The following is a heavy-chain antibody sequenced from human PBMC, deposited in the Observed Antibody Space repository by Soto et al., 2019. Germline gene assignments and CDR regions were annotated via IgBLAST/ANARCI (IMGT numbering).Heavy chain of an antibody. CDR1: GFTFSSYS. CDR2: ISSSSTTK. V-gene: IGHV3-48*01. Sequence: EVQLVESGGGLVQPGGSLRLSCAASGFTFSSYSMNWVRQAPGKGLEWVSYISSSSTTKYYADSVKGRFTISRDNAKNSLYLQLNNLRAEATAVYYCARDGCSGSNCLNWFDPWGQGTLVTVSS. D-gene: IGHD2-15*01. CDR3: ARDGCSGSNCLNWFDP. J-gene: IGHJ5*02.